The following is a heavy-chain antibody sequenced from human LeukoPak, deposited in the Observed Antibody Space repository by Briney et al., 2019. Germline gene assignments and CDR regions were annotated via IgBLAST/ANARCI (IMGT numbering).Heavy chain of an antibody. CDR2: IDGSGGST. D-gene: IGHD5-12*01. Sequence: GGSLRLSCAASGFTFSSYAMSWFRQAPGRGLEWVSAIDGSGGSTYYADSVKGRFTISRDNSKNTLYLQMNSLRPEDTAIYYCAKDRRLPWDYFDSWGQGTLVTVSS. V-gene: IGHV3-23*01. CDR3: AKDRRLPWDYFDS. CDR1: GFTFSSYA. J-gene: IGHJ4*02.